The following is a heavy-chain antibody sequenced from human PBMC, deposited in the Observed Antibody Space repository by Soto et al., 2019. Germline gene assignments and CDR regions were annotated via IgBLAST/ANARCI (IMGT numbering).Heavy chain of an antibody. CDR1: GFTFSSYD. CDR3: ARAAGYSYGSYYYYYGMDV. V-gene: IGHV3-13*01. J-gene: IGHJ6*02. D-gene: IGHD5-18*01. CDR2: IGTAGDT. Sequence: EVQLVESGGGLVQPGGSLRLSCAASGFTFSSYDMHWVRQATGKGLEWVSVIGTAGDTYYPGSVKGRFTISRENAMNSFYLQMNSLRAEDTAVYYCARAAGYSYGSYYYYYGMDVWGQGTTVTVSS.